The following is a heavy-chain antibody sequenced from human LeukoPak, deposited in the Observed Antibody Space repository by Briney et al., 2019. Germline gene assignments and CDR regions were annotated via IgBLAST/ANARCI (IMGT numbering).Heavy chain of an antibody. Sequence: PGGSLRLSCAASGFTFSSYAMSWVRQAPGKGLEWVSAISGSGGSTYYADSVKGRFTISRDNSKNTLYLQMNSLRAEDTAVYYCVRGTNDYGDSLAVDYWGQGTLVTVSS. CDR2: ISGSGGST. J-gene: IGHJ4*02. CDR3: VRGTNDYGDSLAVDY. CDR1: GFTFSSYA. D-gene: IGHD4-17*01. V-gene: IGHV3-23*01.